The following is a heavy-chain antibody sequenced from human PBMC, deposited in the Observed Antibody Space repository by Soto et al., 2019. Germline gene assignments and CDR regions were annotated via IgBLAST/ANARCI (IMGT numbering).Heavy chain of an antibody. CDR3: ASSQKGYNWNYFDH. V-gene: IGHV4-39*01. CDR2: VFYTGFT. CDR1: GGSISGSYYH. J-gene: IGHJ4*02. D-gene: IGHD1-20*01. Sequence: SETLSLTCAVSGGSISGSYYHWGWLRQSPGRGPEWIGSVFYTGFTSYNPSLESRVSVSVDTSKNQFSLKVSAVTAADTAVYYCASSQKGYNWNYFDHWGQGALVTVSS.